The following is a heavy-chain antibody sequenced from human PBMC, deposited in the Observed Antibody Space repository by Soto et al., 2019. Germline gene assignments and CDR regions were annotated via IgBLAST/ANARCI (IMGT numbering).Heavy chain of an antibody. CDR1: GGSVSSGAYF. D-gene: IGHD1-7*01. V-gene: IGHV4-61*08. CDR2: VYFSGST. Sequence: PSETLSLTCTVSGGSVSSGAYFWSWIRQPPGKGLEWIGYVYFSGSTNYNPSLKSRVTISVDTSKNQFSLKLSSVTAADTAVYYCASIKLSEYFLHWGQGTLVTVSS. J-gene: IGHJ1*01. CDR3: ASIKLSEYFLH.